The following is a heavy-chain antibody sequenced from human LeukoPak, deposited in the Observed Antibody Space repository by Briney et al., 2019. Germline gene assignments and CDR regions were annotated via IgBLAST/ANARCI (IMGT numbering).Heavy chain of an antibody. CDR1: GYTFTVYY. V-gene: IGHV1-2*02. J-gene: IGHJ5*02. CDR3: AREALEWFRPYNWFDP. CDR2: INPNSGGT. D-gene: IGHD3-3*01. Sequence: ASVTVSCKASGYTFTVYYMHWVRQAPGQGVEWMGWINPNSGGTNYAQKFQGRVTMTRDTSISTAYMELSRLRSDDTAVYYCAREALEWFRPYNWFDPWGQGTLVTVSS.